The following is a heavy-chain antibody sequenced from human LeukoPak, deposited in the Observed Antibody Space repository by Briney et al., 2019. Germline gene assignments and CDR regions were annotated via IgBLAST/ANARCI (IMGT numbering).Heavy chain of an antibody. J-gene: IGHJ4*02. CDR2: INPNSGGT. V-gene: IGHV1-2*02. CDR3: AREEVGAAASFDY. CDR1: GYTFTGYY. D-gene: IGHD6-13*01. Sequence: ASVKVSCKASGYTFTGYYMHWVRQAPGQGLEWMGWINPNSGGTNYAQKFQGRVTMTRDTSISTAYMELSRLRSDDTAVYYCAREEVGAAASFDYWGQGTLVTVSS.